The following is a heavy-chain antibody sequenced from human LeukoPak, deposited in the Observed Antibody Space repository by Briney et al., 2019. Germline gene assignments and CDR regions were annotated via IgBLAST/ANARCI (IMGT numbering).Heavy chain of an antibody. CDR3: ARDLGRKSSIFDY. Sequence: ASQTLSLTCTVSGGSISSGSYYWSWIRQPAGKGLEWIGRIYTSGSNNYNPSLKSRVTISVDTSKNQFSLKLSSVTAADTAVYYCARDLGRKSSIFDYWGQGTLVTVSS. V-gene: IGHV4-61*02. J-gene: IGHJ4*02. D-gene: IGHD3-16*01. CDR1: GGSISSGSYY. CDR2: IYTSGSN.